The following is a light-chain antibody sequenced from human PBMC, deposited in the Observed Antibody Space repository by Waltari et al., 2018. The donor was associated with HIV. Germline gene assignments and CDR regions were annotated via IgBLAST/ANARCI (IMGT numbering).Light chain of an antibody. CDR1: ALTRRN. V-gene: IGLV3-25*03. Sequence: DLTQPPSVSVPPGQTATITCTGDALTRRNGSWYQKKSGQAPVLLINKDTERLSGIPERFSGSSSGTSLTLTINEVRAEDEAEYYCQSSDSSGVDFVVFGGGTKLTV. CDR2: KDT. J-gene: IGLJ2*01. CDR3: QSSDSSGVDFVV.